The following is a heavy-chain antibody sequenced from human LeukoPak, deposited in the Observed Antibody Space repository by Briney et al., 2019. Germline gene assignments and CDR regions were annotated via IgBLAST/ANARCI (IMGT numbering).Heavy chain of an antibody. Sequence: GGSLRLSCAASGFTFSSYSMNWVRQAPGKGLEWVSSISSSSSYIYYADPVKGRFTISRGNAKNSLYLQMNSLRAEDTAVYYCARDAGWNWFDPWGQGTLVTVSS. CDR2: ISSSSSYI. J-gene: IGHJ5*02. D-gene: IGHD6-19*01. CDR1: GFTFSSYS. V-gene: IGHV3-21*01. CDR3: ARDAGWNWFDP.